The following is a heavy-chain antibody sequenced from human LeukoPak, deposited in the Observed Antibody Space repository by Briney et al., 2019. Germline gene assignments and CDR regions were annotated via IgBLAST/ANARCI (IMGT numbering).Heavy chain of an antibody. CDR1: GLTFSSYN. CDR2: ISNSGSMI. J-gene: IGHJ5*02. V-gene: IGHV3-48*02. CDR3: AREEGYSYGSNWFDP. D-gene: IGHD5-18*01. Sequence: PGGSLRLSCAVSGLTFSSYNMNWVRQAPGKGLEWVSYISNSGSMIYYADSVKGRFTLSRDNAKNSLYLQMNSLRDEDTAVYYCAREEGYSYGSNWFDPWGQGTLVTVSS.